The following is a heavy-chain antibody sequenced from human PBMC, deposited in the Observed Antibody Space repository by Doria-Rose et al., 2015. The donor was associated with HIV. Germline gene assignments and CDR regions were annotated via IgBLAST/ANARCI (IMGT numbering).Heavy chain of an antibody. D-gene: IGHD6-13*01. V-gene: IGHV2-26*01. J-gene: IGHJ4*02. CDR3: ARIKSSRWYHKYYFDF. CDR1: GVSLSSPGMG. CDR2: IFSDDER. Sequence: SGPVLVKPTETLTLTCTVSGVSLSSPGMGVSWIRQPPGKALEWLANIFSDDERSYKTSLKSRLTISRSTSKSQVVLTMTDMDPVDTATYYCARIKSSRWYHKYYFDFWNQGTLVIVSA.